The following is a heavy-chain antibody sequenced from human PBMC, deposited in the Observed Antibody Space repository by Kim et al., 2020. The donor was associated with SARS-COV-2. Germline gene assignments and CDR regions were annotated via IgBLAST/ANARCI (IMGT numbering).Heavy chain of an antibody. CDR1: GFTFSTYW. V-gene: IGHV3-74*01. J-gene: IGHJ3*02. CDR3: ATQGGLLADAFDI. D-gene: IGHD3-22*01. CDR2: VNSDGSST. Sequence: GGSLRLSCAASGFTFSTYWMHWVRQAPGKGLVWVSRVNSDGSSTRYADSVKGRLTISRDNAKNTLYLQMNSLRAEDTAVYYCATQGGLLADAFDIWGRGT.